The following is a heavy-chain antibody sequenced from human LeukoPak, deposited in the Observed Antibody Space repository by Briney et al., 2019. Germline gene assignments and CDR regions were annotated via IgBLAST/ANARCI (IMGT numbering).Heavy chain of an antibody. CDR1: GFTFSNYY. V-gene: IGHV3-21*01. Sequence: GGSLRLSCAASGFTFSNYYMNWVRQAPGKGLEWVSSISSSSTYIYYADSLKGRFTISRDNAKNSLYLQMNSLRAEDTAVYYCARETSGDYGGNSGFFDYWGQGTLVTISS. CDR3: ARETSGDYGGNSGFFDY. J-gene: IGHJ4*02. D-gene: IGHD4-23*01. CDR2: ISSSSTYI.